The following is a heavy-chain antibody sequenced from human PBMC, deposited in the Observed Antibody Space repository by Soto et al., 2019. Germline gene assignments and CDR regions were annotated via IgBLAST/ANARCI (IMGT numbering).Heavy chain of an antibody. CDR3: AKTYDSSGSGFDL. D-gene: IGHD3-22*01. CDR1: GFTFDDYT. V-gene: IGHV3-43*01. Sequence: GGSLRVSCAASGFTFDDYTMHWGRQAPGKGLEWVSLISWDGGSTYYADSVKGRFTISRDNSKNSLYLQMNSLRTEDTALYYCAKTYDSSGSGFDLWGRGTLVTVSS. J-gene: IGHJ2*01. CDR2: ISWDGGST.